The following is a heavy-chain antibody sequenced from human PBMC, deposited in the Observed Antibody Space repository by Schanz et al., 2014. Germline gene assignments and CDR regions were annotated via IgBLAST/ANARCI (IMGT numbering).Heavy chain of an antibody. V-gene: IGHV3-23*01. CDR2: ISPTGSST. CDR1: GFTFTTYA. CDR3: AKAADWPVTRFDP. D-gene: IGHD3-9*01. J-gene: IGHJ5*02. Sequence: DVQLLESGGGLVQPGESLRLSCAASGFTFTTYAMTWVRQAPGKGLEWVSNISPTGSSTYYADSVKGRFTISRDNSKNTLYLQMSSLRADDTAVYYCAKAADWPVTRFDPWGQGTLVTVSS.